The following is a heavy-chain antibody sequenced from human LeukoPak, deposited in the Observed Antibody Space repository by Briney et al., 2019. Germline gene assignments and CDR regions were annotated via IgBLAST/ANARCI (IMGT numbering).Heavy chain of an antibody. CDR2: FDPEDGET. CDR3: ATADPRRSHLLFDY. D-gene: IGHD1-26*01. V-gene: IGHV1-24*01. Sequence: ASVKVSCKVSGYTLTELSMHWVRQAPGKGLEWMGGFDPEDGETIYAQKFQGRVTMTEDTSTDTAYMELSSLRSEDTAVYYCATADPRRSHLLFDYWGQGTLVTVSS. CDR1: GYTLTELS. J-gene: IGHJ4*02.